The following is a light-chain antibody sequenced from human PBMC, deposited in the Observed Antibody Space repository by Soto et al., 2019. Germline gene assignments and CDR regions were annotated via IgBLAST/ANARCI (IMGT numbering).Light chain of an antibody. CDR3: LQTYSAPRT. Sequence: DTQMTQSPSSLSASVGERVTITCRASQNIPGYLNWFQQKPGKAPKLLIYAASRLQSGVPSRFSGSESGTDFTLTISSLQPEDFATYYCLQTYSAPRTFGQGTKVEIK. J-gene: IGKJ1*01. V-gene: IGKV1-39*01. CDR2: AAS. CDR1: QNIPGY.